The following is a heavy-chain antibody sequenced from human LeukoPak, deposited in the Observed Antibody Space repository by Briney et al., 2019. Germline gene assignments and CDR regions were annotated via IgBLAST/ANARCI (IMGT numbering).Heavy chain of an antibody. CDR1: GYSFTSYW. Sequence: PGESLKISCKASGYSFTSYWIGWVRQMPGKGLEWMGIIYPGDSDTRYSPSFQGQVTISADKSISTAYLQWSSLKASDTAMYYCARQVEYCSSTSCLNWFDPWGQGTLVTVSS. CDR3: ARQVEYCSSTSCLNWFDP. J-gene: IGHJ5*02. D-gene: IGHD2-2*01. V-gene: IGHV5-51*01. CDR2: IYPGDSDT.